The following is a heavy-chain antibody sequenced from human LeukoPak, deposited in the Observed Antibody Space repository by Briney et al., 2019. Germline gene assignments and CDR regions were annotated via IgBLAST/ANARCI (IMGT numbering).Heavy chain of an antibody. Sequence: GGSLRLSCAVSGFTFSDYSMNWVRQAPGKGLEWVSSITSSSTYIYYADSVKGRFTISRDDAESSLFLQMSSLRAEDTAVYYCSRGRETSSWRYYYMDVWGKGTTVTVSS. CDR2: ITSSSTYI. CDR1: GFTFSDYS. D-gene: IGHD6-13*01. CDR3: SRGRETSSWRYYYMDV. V-gene: IGHV3-21*01. J-gene: IGHJ6*03.